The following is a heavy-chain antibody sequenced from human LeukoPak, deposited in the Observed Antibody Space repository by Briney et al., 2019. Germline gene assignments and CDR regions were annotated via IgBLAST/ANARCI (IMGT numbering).Heavy chain of an antibody. CDR3: ARDSMSGVAVAGLVSYYYYYGMDV. D-gene: IGHD6-19*01. CDR2: IIPIFGTA. CDR1: GGTFSSYA. J-gene: IGHJ6*02. Sequence: ASVKVSCKASGGTFSSYAISWVRQAPGQGLEWMGGIIPIFGTANYAQKFQGRVTITADESTSTAYMELRSLRSDDTAVYYCARDSMSGVAVAGLVSYYYYYGMDVWGQGTTVTVSS. V-gene: IGHV1-69*01.